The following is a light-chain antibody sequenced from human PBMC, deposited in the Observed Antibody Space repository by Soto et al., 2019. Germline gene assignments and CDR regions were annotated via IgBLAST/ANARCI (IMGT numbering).Light chain of an antibody. CDR3: QVWDSSSDYPV. J-gene: IGLJ7*01. CDR1: NVGSKS. CDR2: DDR. V-gene: IGLV3-21*02. Sequence: SYELTQPPSVSVAPGQTARLTCGGSNVGSKSVHWYQRKPGQAPVLVVYDDRDRPSRIPERFSGSNSGNTAALAISRVEAGDEADYFCQVWDSSSDYPVFGGGTQLTVL.